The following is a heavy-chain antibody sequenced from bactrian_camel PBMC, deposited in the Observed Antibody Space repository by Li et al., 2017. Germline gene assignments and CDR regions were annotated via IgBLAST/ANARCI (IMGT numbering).Heavy chain of an antibody. J-gene: IGHJ4*01. V-gene: IGHV3S55*01. D-gene: IGHD2*01. CDR3: AKSVVNDGQDHY. CDR2: ISSDGST. CDR1: IFTSDDSD. Sequence: VQLVESGGGLVQPGGSLRLSCTASIFTSDDSDMDWYRQAPGNECELVSTISSDGSTYYADSVKDRFAISRDNAKNTLYLRLNSLKTEDTAMCYCAKSVVNDGQDHYWGQGTQVTVS.